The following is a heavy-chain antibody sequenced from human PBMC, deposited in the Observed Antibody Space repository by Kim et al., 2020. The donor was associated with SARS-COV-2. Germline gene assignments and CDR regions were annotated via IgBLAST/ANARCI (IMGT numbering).Heavy chain of an antibody. CDR1: GGSISSYY. V-gene: IGHV4-59*08. Sequence: SETLSLTCTVSGGSISSYYWSWIRPPPGKGLEWIGYNYYSGSTNYNPTLKSRVTISVDTSKNQYSLKLSSLTAADTAVYYCARLYDSTFYYDSSGRDAFDIWGRGTMVTVSS. CDR2: NYYSGST. D-gene: IGHD3-22*01. J-gene: IGHJ3*02. CDR3: ARLYDSTFYYDSSGRDAFDI.